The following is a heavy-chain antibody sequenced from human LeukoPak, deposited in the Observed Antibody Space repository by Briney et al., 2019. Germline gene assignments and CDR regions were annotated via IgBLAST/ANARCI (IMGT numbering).Heavy chain of an antibody. Sequence: SETLSLTCTVSGGSISSYYWSWIRQPPGKGLEWIGYIYYSGSTNYNPSLKSRVTISVDTSKNQFSLKLSSVTAADTAVYYCASVFYGKDYGMDVWGQGTTVTVSS. D-gene: IGHD2/OR15-2a*01. CDR2: IYYSGST. CDR1: GGSISSYY. V-gene: IGHV4-59*08. J-gene: IGHJ6*02. CDR3: ASVFYGKDYGMDV.